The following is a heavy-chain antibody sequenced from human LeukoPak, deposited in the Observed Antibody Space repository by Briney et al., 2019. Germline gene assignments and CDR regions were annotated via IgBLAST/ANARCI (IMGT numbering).Heavy chain of an antibody. CDR2: ISGAGGST. CDR1: GFTFDDYA. D-gene: IGHD2-2*01. CDR3: AKDIAPEDIVVVPAATVDY. Sequence: GGSLRLSCAASGFTFDDYAMHWGLQAPGKGLEWVSLISGAGGSTYYAVSVKGRFTISRDNSKNSLYLQMNSLRTEDTALYYCAKDIAPEDIVVVPAATVDYWGQGTLVTVSS. V-gene: IGHV3-43*02. J-gene: IGHJ4*02.